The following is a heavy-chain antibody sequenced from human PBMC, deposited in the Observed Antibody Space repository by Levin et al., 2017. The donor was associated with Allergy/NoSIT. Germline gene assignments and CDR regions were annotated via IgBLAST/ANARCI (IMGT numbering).Heavy chain of an antibody. J-gene: IGHJ5*02. CDR1: GYTFTSYG. CDR2: ISAYNGNT. V-gene: IGHV1-18*01. CDR3: ARDLLPDYYDSSGYWNWFDP. Sequence: ASVKVSCKASGYTFTSYGISWVRQAPGQGLEWMGWISAYNGNTNYAQKLQGRVTMTTDTSTSTAYMELRSLRSDDTAVYYCARDLLPDYYDSSGYWNWFDPWGQGTLVTVSS. D-gene: IGHD3-22*01.